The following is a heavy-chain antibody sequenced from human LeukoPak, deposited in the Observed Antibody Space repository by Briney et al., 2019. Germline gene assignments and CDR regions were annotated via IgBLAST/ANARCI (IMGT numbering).Heavy chain of an antibody. CDR1: GFSLSSFW. V-gene: IGHV3-7*01. CDR2: TNQDGSEK. Sequence: GGSLRLSCAVSGFSLSSFWMNWVRQAPGKGLEWVANTNQDGSEKYYVDSVKGRFTISRDNAKNSLYLQMNSLRAEDTAVYYCVRTHFDWYFDLWGPGTLVSVSS. J-gene: IGHJ2*01. CDR3: VRTHFDWYFDL.